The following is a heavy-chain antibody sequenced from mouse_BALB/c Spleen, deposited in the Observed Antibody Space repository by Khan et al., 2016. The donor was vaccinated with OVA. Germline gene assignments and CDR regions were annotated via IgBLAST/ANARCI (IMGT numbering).Heavy chain of an antibody. CDR3: AAANYYDKGRYALDY. J-gene: IGHJ4*01. CDR2: ISPGSGNP. V-gene: IGHV1S41*01. Sequence: DLVKPGASVKLSCKASGYTFTSYWIHWIKQRPGQGLEWVGQISPGSGNPYYKTIFKGKATLTVDTSSTTVYIQLSSLSSEDSAVYLCAAANYYDKGRYALDYWGQGTSVTVSS. D-gene: IGHD2-4*01. CDR1: GYTFTSYW.